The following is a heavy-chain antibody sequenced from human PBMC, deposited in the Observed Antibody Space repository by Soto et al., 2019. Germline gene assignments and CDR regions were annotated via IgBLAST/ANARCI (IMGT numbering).Heavy chain of an antibody. CDR2: ISSSSSTI. D-gene: IGHD2-15*01. J-gene: IGHJ6*03. Sequence: GGSLRLSCAASGFTFSSYSMNWVRQAPGKGLEWVSYISSSSSTIYYADSVKGRFTISRDNAKNSLYLQMNSLRAEDTAVYYCAREDCSGGSCYFGLRTDSYYYYMDVWGKGTTVTVSS. V-gene: IGHV3-48*01. CDR3: AREDCSGGSCYFGLRTDSYYYYMDV. CDR1: GFTFSSYS.